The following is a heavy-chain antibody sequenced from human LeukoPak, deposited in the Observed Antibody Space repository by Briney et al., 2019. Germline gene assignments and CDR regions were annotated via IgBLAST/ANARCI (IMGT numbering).Heavy chain of an antibody. Sequence: GESLKISCKGSGYNFATHWIAWVRHMPGKGLESMGIIYPGDSDARYNPSFQGQVTISVDKRISTAYMQWNSLEASDTAMYYCVRRYYSDGTGSYFDSWGQGTLVTVSS. J-gene: IGHJ4*02. CDR3: VRRYYSDGTGSYFDS. CDR1: GYNFATHW. V-gene: IGHV5-51*01. D-gene: IGHD3-22*01. CDR2: IYPGDSDA.